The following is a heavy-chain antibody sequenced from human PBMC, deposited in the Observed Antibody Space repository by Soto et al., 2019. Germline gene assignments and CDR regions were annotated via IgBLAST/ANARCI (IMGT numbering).Heavy chain of an antibody. CDR2: INAGNGST. J-gene: IGHJ3*02. Sequence: ASVRVSCKASGYTFTSYAMHWVRQAPGQRLEWMGWINAGNGSTKYSQKFQGRVTITRDTSASTAYMELSSLRSEDTAVYYCARIVVVVPAATPHDAFDIWGQGTMVTVSS. V-gene: IGHV1-3*01. D-gene: IGHD2-2*01. CDR1: GYTFTSYA. CDR3: ARIVVVVPAATPHDAFDI.